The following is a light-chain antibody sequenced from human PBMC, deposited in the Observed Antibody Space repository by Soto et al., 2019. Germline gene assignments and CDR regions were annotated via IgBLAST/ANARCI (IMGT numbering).Light chain of an antibody. J-gene: IGLJ1*01. CDR1: SSDVGSYDY. Sequence: QSALIQPPSVSGSPGQSVTISCTGTSSDVGSYDYVSWYQQHPGTVPKPMIYNVNTQPSGVPDRFSGSKSGNTASLTVSGLQEEDEADYYCSSYADSNNYVFGSGTKVTVL. CDR3: SSYADSNNYV. CDR2: NVN. V-gene: IGLV2-8*01.